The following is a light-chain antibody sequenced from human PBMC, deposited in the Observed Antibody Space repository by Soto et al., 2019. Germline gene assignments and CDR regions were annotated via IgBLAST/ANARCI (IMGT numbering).Light chain of an antibody. CDR1: SSDVGSYNL. CDR3: CSYAGTTYV. Sequence: QSVLTQPASVSGYPGQLITISCTGTSSDVGSYNLVSWYQQHPGKAPKLMIYEVSKRPSGVSNRFSGSKSGNTASLTISGLQAEDEADYYCCSYAGTTYVFGTGTKVTVL. J-gene: IGLJ1*01. V-gene: IGLV2-23*02. CDR2: EVS.